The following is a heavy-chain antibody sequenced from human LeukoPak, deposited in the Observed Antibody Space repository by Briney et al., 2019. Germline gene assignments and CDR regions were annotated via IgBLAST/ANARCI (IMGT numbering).Heavy chain of an antibody. J-gene: IGHJ4*02. D-gene: IGHD6-19*01. CDR3: ARVGSGGAWFDF. Sequence: SETLSLTCTVSSGSINGYYWSWIRQPPGEGLEWIGYVYATGTTNYNPSLKTRATISIDTSKNQLSLTLTSVTAADTAVYYCARVGSGGAWFDFWGQGTLVSVSS. CDR2: VYATGTT. V-gene: IGHV4-59*01. CDR1: SGSINGYY.